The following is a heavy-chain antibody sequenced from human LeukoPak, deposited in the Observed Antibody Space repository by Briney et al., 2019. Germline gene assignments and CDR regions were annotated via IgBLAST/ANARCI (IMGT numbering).Heavy chain of an antibody. V-gene: IGHV3-7*01. J-gene: IGHJ6*03. D-gene: IGHD6-19*01. CDR3: ASWGFGYSSGWYFAGNYYYYYMDV. CDR1: GFTFSSYW. CDR2: IKQDGSEK. Sequence: GGSLRLSCAASGFTFSSYWMSWVRQAPGKGLEWVANIKQDGSEKYYVDSVKGRFTISRDNAKNSLYLQMNSLRAEDTAVYYCASWGFGYSSGWYFAGNYYYYYMDVWGKGTTVTVSS.